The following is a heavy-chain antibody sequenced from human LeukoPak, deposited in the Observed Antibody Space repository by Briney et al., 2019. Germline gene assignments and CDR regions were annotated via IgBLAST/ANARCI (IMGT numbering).Heavy chain of an antibody. J-gene: IGHJ3*02. V-gene: IGHV1-24*01. CDR2: FDPEDGET. D-gene: IGHD3-9*01. CDR3: ARGGEHYDILTGKKPSYAFDI. CDR1: GYTLTELS. Sequence: GASVKVSCKVSGYTLTELSMHWVRQAPGKGLEWMGGFDPEDGETIYAQKFQGRVTMTRDTSISTAYMELSSLRSEDTAVYYCARGGEHYDILTGKKPSYAFDIWGQGTMVTVSS.